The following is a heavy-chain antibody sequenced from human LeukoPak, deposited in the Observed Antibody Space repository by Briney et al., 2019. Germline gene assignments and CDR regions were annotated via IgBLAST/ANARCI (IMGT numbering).Heavy chain of an antibody. CDR3: ARTTVTDGLTFFDY. D-gene: IGHD4-17*01. V-gene: IGHV4-30-4*07. CDR1: GGSISSGGYS. J-gene: IGHJ4*02. CDR2: IYYSGST. Sequence: SETLSLTCAVSGGSISSGGYSWSWIRQPPGKGLEWIGYIYYSGSTYYNPSLKSRVTISVDTSKNQLSLKLSSVTAADTAVYYCARTTVTDGLTFFDYWGQGTLVTVSS.